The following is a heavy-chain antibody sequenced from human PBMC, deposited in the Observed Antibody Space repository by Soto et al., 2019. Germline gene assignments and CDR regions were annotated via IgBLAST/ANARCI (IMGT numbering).Heavy chain of an antibody. V-gene: IGHV1-69*13. CDR2: IIPIFGTA. CDR1: GGTFSSYA. CDR3: ARDKEYSGYAPGWFDP. D-gene: IGHD5-12*01. Sequence: SVKVSCKASGGTFSSYAVSWVRQAPGQGLEWMGGIIPIFGTANYAQKFQGRVTITADESTSTAYMELSSLRSEDTAVYYCARDKEYSGYAPGWFDPWGQGTLVTVSS. J-gene: IGHJ5*02.